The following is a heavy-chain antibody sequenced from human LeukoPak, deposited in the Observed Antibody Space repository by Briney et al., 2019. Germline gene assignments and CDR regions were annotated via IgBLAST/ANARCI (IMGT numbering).Heavy chain of an antibody. CDR3: ARVGDTAMANDY. J-gene: IGHJ4*02. V-gene: IGHV4-59*01. CDR1: GGSFSGYY. Sequence: SETLSLTCAVYGGSFSGYYWSWIRQPPGKGLEWIGYIYYSGSTNYNPSLKSRVTISVDTSKNQFSLKLSSVTAADTAVYYCARVGDTAMANDYWGQGTLVTVSS. D-gene: IGHD5-18*01. CDR2: IYYSGST.